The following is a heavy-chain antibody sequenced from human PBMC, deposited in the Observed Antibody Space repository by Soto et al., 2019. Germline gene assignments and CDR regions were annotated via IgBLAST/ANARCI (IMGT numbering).Heavy chain of an antibody. Sequence: PSETLSLTCAVSGGSFNSNYWTWVRQPPGKGLEWIGEINHSGNTNYNSSLKGRVTISVDTSKNQFSLNLNSVTAADTAVYYCLSARFDYWAQGTLVTVSS. D-gene: IGHD6-19*01. V-gene: IGHV4-34*01. CDR3: LSARFDY. CDR2: INHSGNT. J-gene: IGHJ4*02. CDR1: GGSFNSNY.